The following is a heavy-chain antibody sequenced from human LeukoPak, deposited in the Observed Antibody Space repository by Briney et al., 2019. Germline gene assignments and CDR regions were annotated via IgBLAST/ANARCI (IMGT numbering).Heavy chain of an antibody. Sequence: PGGSLRLSCAASGFTFSSYWMSWVRQAPGKGLGWVGRIKSKTDGGTTDYAAPVKGRFTISRDDSKNTLYLQMNSLKTEDTAVYYCTTASDIVVVVAATFDAFDIWGQGTMVTVSS. CDR3: TTASDIVVVVAATFDAFDI. J-gene: IGHJ3*02. D-gene: IGHD2-15*01. V-gene: IGHV3-15*01. CDR2: IKSKTDGGTT. CDR1: GFTFSSYW.